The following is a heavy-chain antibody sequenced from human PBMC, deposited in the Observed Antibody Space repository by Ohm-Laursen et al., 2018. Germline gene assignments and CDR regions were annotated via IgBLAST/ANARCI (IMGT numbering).Heavy chain of an antibody. CDR2: IYYDGSNK. V-gene: IGHV3-30*18. CDR1: GFTFSSYG. J-gene: IGHJ6*02. Sequence: SLRLSCAASGFTFSSYGMHWVRQAPGKGLEWVAVIYYDGSNKYYADSVKGRFTISRDNSRKTLYLQMNSLRVEDTAVYYCAKDLARTDFYYAMDVWGQGTTVTVSS. D-gene: IGHD2-8*02. CDR3: AKDLARTDFYYAMDV.